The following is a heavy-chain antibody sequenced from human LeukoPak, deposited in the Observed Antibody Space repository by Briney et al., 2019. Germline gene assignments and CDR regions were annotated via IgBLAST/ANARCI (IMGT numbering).Heavy chain of an antibody. D-gene: IGHD1-26*01. Sequence: PSVKVSCKASGGTFSSYAISWVRQAPGQGLEWMGGIIPIFGTANYAQKFQGRVTITADESTSAAYMELSSLRSEDTAVYYCARAGSGSYYGSFGAFDIWGQGTMVTVSS. CDR3: ARAGSGSYYGSFGAFDI. CDR2: IIPIFGTA. V-gene: IGHV1-69*01. CDR1: GGTFSSYA. J-gene: IGHJ3*02.